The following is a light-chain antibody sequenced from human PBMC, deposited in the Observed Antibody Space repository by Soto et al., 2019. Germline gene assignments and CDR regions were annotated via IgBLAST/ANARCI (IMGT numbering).Light chain of an antibody. J-gene: IGKJ5*01. CDR2: GAS. V-gene: IGKV3-20*01. CDR1: QSVSTY. CDR3: QQYGSSIT. Sequence: EVVLTQSPDTLSLSPGDRATLSCRASQSVSTYLAWYQQKPGQAPRLLIYGASSRATGIPDRFSGSGSGTDFTLTISRLEPEDFAVYYCQQYGSSITFGQGTRLEI.